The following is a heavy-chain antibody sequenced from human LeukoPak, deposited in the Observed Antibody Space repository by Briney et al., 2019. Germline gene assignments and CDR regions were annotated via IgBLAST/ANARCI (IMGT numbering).Heavy chain of an antibody. CDR1: GFTFSNYW. V-gene: IGHV3-7*03. J-gene: IGHJ4*02. CDR2: IKEDGSEK. CDR3: ARDPQDYDFWSGYEVPH. D-gene: IGHD3-3*01. Sequence: AGGSLRLSCAASGFTFSNYWMSWVRQAPGKGLEWVANIKEDGSEKYYVDSVKGRFTISRDDAKNSLCLQMNSLRAEDTAVYYCARDPQDYDFWSGYEVPHWGQGTLVTVSS.